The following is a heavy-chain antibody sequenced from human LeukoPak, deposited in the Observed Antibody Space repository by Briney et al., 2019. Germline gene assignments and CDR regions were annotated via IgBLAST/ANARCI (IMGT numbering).Heavy chain of an antibody. CDR3: ARFDSGYPYYSYYGMDV. CDR2: IYYTGST. Sequence: SQTLSLTCTVSGGSISSGDYYWSWIRQHPGKGLEWIGYIYYTGSTYYNPSLKSRLIISLDTSKNQFSLKLNSVTAADTAVYYCARFDSGYPYYSYYGMDVWGQGTTVTVSS. J-gene: IGHJ6*02. D-gene: IGHD5-12*01. CDR1: GGSISSGDYY. V-gene: IGHV4-31*03.